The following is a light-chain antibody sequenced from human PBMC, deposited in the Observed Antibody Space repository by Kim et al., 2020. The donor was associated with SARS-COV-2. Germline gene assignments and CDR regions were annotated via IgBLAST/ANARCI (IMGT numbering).Light chain of an antibody. CDR3: NSRDSSGNQWV. V-gene: IGLV3-19*01. CDR2: GKN. Sequence: SSELTQDPAVSVALGQTVRITCQGDSLRSYYASWYQQKPGQAPVLVIYGKNNRPSGIPDRFSGSSSGNTASLTITGAQAEDEADYYCNSRDSSGNQWVFGVGTKLTVL. J-gene: IGLJ3*02. CDR1: SLRSYY.